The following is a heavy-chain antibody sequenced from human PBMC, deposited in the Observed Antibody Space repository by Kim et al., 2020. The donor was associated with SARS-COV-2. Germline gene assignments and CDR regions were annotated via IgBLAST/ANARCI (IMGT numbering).Heavy chain of an antibody. D-gene: IGHD2-15*01. J-gene: IGHJ4*02. Sequence: GGSLRLSCIASGFSFSNYWMAWVRQAPGKGPEWVANIKYDESERYYVDSVKGRFIISRDNGKRSLYLQMDSLRAEDTALYYCARDVGGNLENWGQGTLVT. V-gene: IGHV3-7*01. CDR1: GFSFSNYW. CDR3: ARDVGGNLEN. CDR2: IKYDESER.